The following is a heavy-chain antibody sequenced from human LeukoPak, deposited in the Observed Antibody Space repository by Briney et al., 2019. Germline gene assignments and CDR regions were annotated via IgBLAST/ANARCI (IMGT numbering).Heavy chain of an antibody. CDR1: GFTFSTYW. CDR3: ARALLSRSLFDY. D-gene: IGHD2-15*01. J-gene: IGHJ4*02. V-gene: IGHV3-7*01. CDR2: LNDDGSEK. Sequence: GGSLTLSCAASGFTFSTYWANWVRQAPGKGPEWVAHLNDDGSEKDYVDSVKGRFTIFRDNGKNALYLQMNSLRAEDTAIYYCARALLSRSLFDYWGRGTLVTASS.